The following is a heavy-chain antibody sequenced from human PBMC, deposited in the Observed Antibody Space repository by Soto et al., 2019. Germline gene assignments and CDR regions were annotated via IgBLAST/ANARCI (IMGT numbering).Heavy chain of an antibody. Sequence: QVQLVESGGGVVQPGRSLRLSCVGSGLTFSDTGMHWVRQAPGKGLEWVAMISHNGGSKQYKDSVRGRFTISRDNSENTGYLLMDSLRAEDTAVYFCAKDLYSSGWYNYFDPWGQGTPVTVSS. D-gene: IGHD6-19*01. J-gene: IGHJ5*02. CDR3: AKDLYSSGWYNYFDP. CDR2: ISHNGGSK. V-gene: IGHV3-30*18. CDR1: GLTFSDTG.